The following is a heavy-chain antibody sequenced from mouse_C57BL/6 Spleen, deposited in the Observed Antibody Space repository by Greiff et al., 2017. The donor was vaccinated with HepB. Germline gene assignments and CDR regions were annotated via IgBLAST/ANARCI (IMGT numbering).Heavy chain of an antibody. Sequence: EVQGVESGGDLVKPGGSLKLSCAASGFTFSSYGMSWVRQTPDKRLEWVATISSGGSYTYYPDSVKGRFTISRDNAKNTLYLQMSSLKSEDTAMYYCARVYYGSRGGGYYFDYWGQGTTLTVSS. J-gene: IGHJ2*01. CDR2: ISSGGSYT. CDR1: GFTFSSYG. V-gene: IGHV5-6*01. CDR3: ARVYYGSRGGGYYFDY. D-gene: IGHD1-1*01.